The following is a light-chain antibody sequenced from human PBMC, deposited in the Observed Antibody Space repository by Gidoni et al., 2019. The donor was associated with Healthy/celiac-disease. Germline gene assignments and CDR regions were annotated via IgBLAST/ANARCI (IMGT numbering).Light chain of an antibody. V-gene: IGKV3-15*01. Sequence: EIVMTQSPATLSVFPGERATLSCRASQSVNSNLAWYQQKPGQATRRLIYGASTRATGIQARFSGSGSGTEFTLTISSLQSEEFAVYYCQQYNNWDTFGQGTKLEIK. J-gene: IGKJ2*01. CDR1: QSVNSN. CDR2: GAS. CDR3: QQYNNWDT.